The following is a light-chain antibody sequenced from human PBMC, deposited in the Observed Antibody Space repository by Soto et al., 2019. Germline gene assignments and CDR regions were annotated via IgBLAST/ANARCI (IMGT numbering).Light chain of an antibody. J-gene: IGKJ4*01. Sequence: EIVLTQSPATLSLSPGERATLSCRASQNVESHLAWYQQKPGQAPRLLIYDTSNRATGIPARFSGSGSGTGFTLTLSSLEPEDFAVCYCQQGSSWPLTFGGGTKVEIK. CDR2: DTS. CDR3: QQGSSWPLT. V-gene: IGKV3-11*01. CDR1: QNVESH.